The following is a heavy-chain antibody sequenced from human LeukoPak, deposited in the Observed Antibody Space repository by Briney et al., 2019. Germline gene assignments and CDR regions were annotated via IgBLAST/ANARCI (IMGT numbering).Heavy chain of an antibody. D-gene: IGHD5-24*01. CDR1: GFTFDDYT. CDR3: AKGGDGYGDAFDI. Sequence: GGSLRLSCAASGFTFDDYTMHWVRQGPGKGLEWVSLISWDGGSTYYADSVKGRFTISRDNSKNTLYLQMNSLRAEDTAVYYCAKGGDGYGDAFDIWGQGTMVTVSS. CDR2: ISWDGGST. V-gene: IGHV3-43*01. J-gene: IGHJ3*02.